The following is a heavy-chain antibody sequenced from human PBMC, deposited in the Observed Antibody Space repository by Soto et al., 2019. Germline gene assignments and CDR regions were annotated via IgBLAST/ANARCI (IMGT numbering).Heavy chain of an antibody. V-gene: IGHV4-59*01. CDR1: GGSISSYY. J-gene: IGHJ6*02. D-gene: IGHD2-2*01. CDR2: IYYSGST. CDR3: ARDSEPYQLSKHGMDV. Sequence: PSETLSLTCTVSGGSISSYYWSWIRQPPGKGLEWIGYIYYSGSTNYNPSLKSRVTISVDTSKNQFSLKLSSVTAADTAVYYCARDSEPYQLSKHGMDVWGQGTTVTVSS.